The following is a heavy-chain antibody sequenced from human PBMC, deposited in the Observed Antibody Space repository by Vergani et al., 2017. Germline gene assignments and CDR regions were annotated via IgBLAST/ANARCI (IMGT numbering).Heavy chain of an antibody. J-gene: IGHJ3*02. D-gene: IGHD3-10*01. Sequence: QMQLVQSGPEVKKPGTSVKVSCKASGFTFTSSAVQWVRQARGQRLEWIGGIVVGSGNTNYAQKFQERVTITRDMSTSTAYMELSSLRSEDTAVYYCAAVGGSGGYGAFDIWGQGIMVTVSS. CDR3: AAVGGSGGYGAFDI. V-gene: IGHV1-58*01. CDR1: GFTFTSSA. CDR2: IVVGSGNT.